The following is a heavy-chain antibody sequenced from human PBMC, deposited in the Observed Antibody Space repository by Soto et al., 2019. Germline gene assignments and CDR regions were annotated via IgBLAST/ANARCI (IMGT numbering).Heavy chain of an antibody. V-gene: IGHV1-69*12. D-gene: IGHD2-15*01. CDR3: ASSGYCSGGSCSSPQYYYYGMDV. CDR1: GGTFSSYA. CDR2: IIPIFGTA. J-gene: IGHJ6*02. Sequence: QVQLVQSGAEVTKPGSSVKVSCKASGGTFSSYAVSWVRQAPGQGLEWMGGIIPIFGTADYAQKFQGRVTITADDSTSGAYMELSSLRSEDPAVYYCASSGYCSGGSCSSPQYYYYGMDVWGQGTTVTVSS.